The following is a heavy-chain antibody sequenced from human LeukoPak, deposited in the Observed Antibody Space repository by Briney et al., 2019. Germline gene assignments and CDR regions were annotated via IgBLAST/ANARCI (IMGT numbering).Heavy chain of an antibody. CDR1: GDSISSSNSY. J-gene: IGHJ6*03. D-gene: IGHD5/OR15-5a*01. Sequence: SETLSLTCTVSGDSISSSNSYWGWIRQPPGKGLEWIGSIYYSGNTYYNASLKSRVTISVDTSKNQFSLKLSSVTAADTAVYYCARESLVGYMDVWGKGTTVTVSS. V-gene: IGHV4-39*07. CDR2: IYYSGNT. CDR3: ARESLVGYMDV.